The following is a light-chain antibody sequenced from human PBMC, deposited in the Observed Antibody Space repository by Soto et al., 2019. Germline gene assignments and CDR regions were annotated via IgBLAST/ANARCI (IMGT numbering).Light chain of an antibody. J-gene: IGLJ1*01. CDR3: SLYTSENTYV. Sequence: QSVLTQPPSVSGSPGQSVTISCTGTSTDFVSYNRVSWYQQPPGTAPKLIIYEASNRPSGVPDRFSGSKSGNTASLTISGLQAADEADYYCSLYTSENTYVFGTGNKVIVL. CDR1: STDFVSYNR. V-gene: IGLV2-18*01. CDR2: EAS.